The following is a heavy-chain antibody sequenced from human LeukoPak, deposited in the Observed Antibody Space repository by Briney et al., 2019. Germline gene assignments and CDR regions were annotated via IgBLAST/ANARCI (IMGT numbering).Heavy chain of an antibody. CDR1: GFTFSSYS. CDR3: ARDLAGYSSGWSDY. V-gene: IGHV3-21*01. CDR2: IGIVSSYI. J-gene: IGHJ4*02. D-gene: IGHD6-19*01. Sequence: GGSLRLSCAASGFTFSSYSMNWVRQTPGKGLEWVSSIGIVSSYIYYADSVKGRFTISRDNAKNSLYLQMNSLRAEDTAVYYCARDLAGYSSGWSDYWGQGTLVTVSS.